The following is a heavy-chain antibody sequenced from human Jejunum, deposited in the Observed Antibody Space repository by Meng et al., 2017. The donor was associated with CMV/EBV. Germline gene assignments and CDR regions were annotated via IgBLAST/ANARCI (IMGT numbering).Heavy chain of an antibody. J-gene: IGHJ4*02. Sequence: QVQLQESGPGLVKPSETLSLTCTVSGDSIRSYYWSWIRQPPGKGLEWIGYIYYTGSTSYNPSLKSRVTISVDTSKSQFPLKMTSVTAADTAVYYCAREWSSFDYWSQGTLVTVSS. CDR3: AREWSSFDY. CDR1: GDSIRSYY. V-gene: IGHV4-59*01. CDR2: IYYTGST. D-gene: IGHD3-10*01.